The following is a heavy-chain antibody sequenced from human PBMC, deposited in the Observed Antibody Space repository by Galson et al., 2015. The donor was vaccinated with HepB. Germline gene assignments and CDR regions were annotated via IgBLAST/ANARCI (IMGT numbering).Heavy chain of an antibody. J-gene: IGHJ4*02. Sequence: ETLSLTCTVSGGSISSSSYYWGWIRQPPGKGLEWIGRIYYSGSNYYNPSLKSRVPISVDTSKNQFSLKLSSVTAADTAVYDCARDRGFGLDYWGQGTLVTVSS. CDR1: GGSISSSSYY. D-gene: IGHD3-10*01. V-gene: IGHV4-39*07. CDR2: IYYSGSN. CDR3: ARDRGFGLDY.